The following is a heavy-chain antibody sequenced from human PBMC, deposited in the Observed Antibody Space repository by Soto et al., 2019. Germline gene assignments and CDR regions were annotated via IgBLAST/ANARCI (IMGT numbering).Heavy chain of an antibody. J-gene: IGHJ2*01. CDR2: IYHSGST. D-gene: IGHD6-6*01. Sequence: QMQLQESGPGLVKPSGTLSLTCGVSGGSISSSKWWTWVRQPPGKGPEWIGEIYHSGSTNYNPSLTSWGRHSLDKSHYPFSLTLTLGPAGDTAVYYCASQDYSSSTDASFLVNGYFDLWGRGILVTVSS. CDR3: ASQDYSSSTDASFLVNGYFDL. CDR1: GGSISSSKW. V-gene: IGHV4-4*02.